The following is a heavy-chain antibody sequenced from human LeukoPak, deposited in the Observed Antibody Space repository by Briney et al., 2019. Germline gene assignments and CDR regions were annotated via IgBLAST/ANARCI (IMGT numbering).Heavy chain of an antibody. J-gene: IGHJ4*02. CDR3: ARDTYGDYALGY. D-gene: IGHD4-17*01. V-gene: IGHV4-39*07. CDR1: GGSISSSSYY. Sequence: SETLSLTCTVSGGSISSSSYYWGWIRQPPGKGLEWIGSIYYSGSTYYNPSLKSRVTISVDTSKNQLSLKLSSVTAADTAVYYCARDTYGDYALGYWGQGTLVTVSS. CDR2: IYYSGST.